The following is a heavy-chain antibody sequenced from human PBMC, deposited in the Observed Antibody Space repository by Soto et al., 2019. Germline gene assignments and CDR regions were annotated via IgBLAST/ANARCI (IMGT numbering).Heavy chain of an antibody. J-gene: IGHJ4*02. D-gene: IGHD2-2*01. Sequence: QVQLVESGGGVVQPGRSLRLSCAASGFTFSSYGMHWVRQAPGKGLEWVAVIWYDGSNKYYADSVKGRFTISRDNSKNTLYLQMNSLRAEDTAVYYCARDGFGKYQLLVWGQGTLVTVSS. CDR2: IWYDGSNK. CDR1: GFTFSSYG. CDR3: ARDGFGKYQLLV. V-gene: IGHV3-33*01.